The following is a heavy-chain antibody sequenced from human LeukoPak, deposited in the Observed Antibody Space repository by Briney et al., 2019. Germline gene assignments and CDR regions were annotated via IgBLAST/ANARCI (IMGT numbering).Heavy chain of an antibody. CDR1: GYSFTCYW. CDR2: IYPGDSDT. Sequence: GESLKIPCKGSGYSFTCYWIGWVRQMPGKGLEWIGIIYPGDSDTRYSPFFQGHVTISADKSISTAYLQWSSLKASDTAMYYCARPPGRCSSTSCPIKAWGQGTLVTVSS. CDR3: ARPPGRCSSTSCPIKA. V-gene: IGHV5-51*01. D-gene: IGHD2-2*01. J-gene: IGHJ5*02.